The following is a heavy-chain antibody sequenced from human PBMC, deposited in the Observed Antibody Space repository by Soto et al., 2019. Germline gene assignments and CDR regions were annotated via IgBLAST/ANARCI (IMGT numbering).Heavy chain of an antibody. CDR2: ISAYNGNT. CDR3: ATTYGSSTSCPPPYGMDV. V-gene: IGHV1-18*01. J-gene: IGHJ6*02. CDR1: GYTFTSYG. D-gene: IGHD2-2*01. Sequence: SAASVKVSCKASGYTFTSYGISWVRQAPGQGLEWMGWISAYNGNTNYAQKLQGRVTMTTDTSTSTAYMELRSLRSDDTAVYYCATTYGSSTSCPPPYGMDVWGQGTTVTVSS.